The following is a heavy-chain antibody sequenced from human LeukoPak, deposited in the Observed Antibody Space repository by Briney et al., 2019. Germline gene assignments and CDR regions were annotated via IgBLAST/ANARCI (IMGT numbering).Heavy chain of an antibody. Sequence: GGSLRLSCVASGFTFSNYGMNWVRQAPGKGLEWVSIITSGVGITYYADSVKGRFTISRDNSKNTLYLQMNSLRAEDTAVYYCAKGDYYDLDYWGQGTLVTVSS. CDR1: GFTFSNYG. D-gene: IGHD3-22*01. CDR3: AKGDYYDLDY. J-gene: IGHJ4*02. CDR2: ITSGVGIT. V-gene: IGHV3-23*01.